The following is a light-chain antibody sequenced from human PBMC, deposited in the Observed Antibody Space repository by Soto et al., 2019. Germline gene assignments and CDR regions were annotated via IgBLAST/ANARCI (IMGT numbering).Light chain of an antibody. V-gene: IGKV1D-12*01. CDR2: AAS. CDR1: QGISRS. Sequence: DIQMTQSPSSVSASVGDRGTISCQASQGISRSLVWYQQKPGKAPKLLIYAASSLQSGVPSRFSGSGFGTDFTLTISSLQPEDSAIYYCQQADTFPITFGQGTKVDIK. J-gene: IGKJ1*01. CDR3: QQADTFPIT.